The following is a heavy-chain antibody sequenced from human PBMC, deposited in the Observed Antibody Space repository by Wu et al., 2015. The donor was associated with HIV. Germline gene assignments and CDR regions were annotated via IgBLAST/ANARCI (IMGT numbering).Heavy chain of an antibody. CDR2: MNPNMGNT. J-gene: IGHJ5*02. CDR3: ARGRGLRYFDWSAPPFDFFDP. D-gene: IGHD3-9*01. CDR1: GYSFANYD. Sequence: QVHLVQSGAEVKKPGASVKVSCKASGYSFANYDIHWLRQAPGQGLEWMGWMNPNMGNTESTQKFQGRVTLTKDTSKSTAYMELSSLMSEDTAVYFCARGRGLRYFDWSAPPFDFFDPWAKEPLSPSPQ. V-gene: IGHV1-8*01.